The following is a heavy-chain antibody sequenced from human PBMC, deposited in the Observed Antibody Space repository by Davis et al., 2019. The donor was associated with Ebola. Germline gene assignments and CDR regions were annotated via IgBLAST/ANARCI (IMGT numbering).Heavy chain of an antibody. Sequence: PGGSLRLSCAASGFTFDDYAMHWVRQAPGKGLEWVSGISWNSGSIGYADSVKGRFTISRDNAKNSLYLQMNSLRAEDTALYYCAKDIKGPNIRLHYYYGMDVWGQGTTVTVSS. V-gene: IGHV3-9*01. CDR3: AKDIKGPNIRLHYYYGMDV. CDR1: GFTFDDYA. J-gene: IGHJ6*02. CDR2: ISWNSGSI. D-gene: IGHD4/OR15-4a*01.